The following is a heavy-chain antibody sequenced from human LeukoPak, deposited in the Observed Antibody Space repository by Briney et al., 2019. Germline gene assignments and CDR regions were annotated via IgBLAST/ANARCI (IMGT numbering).Heavy chain of an antibody. D-gene: IGHD5-18*01. Sequence: GSLRLSCAASGFTFSDYYMSWIRQPPGKGLEWIGYIYYSGSTNYNPSLKSRVTISVDTSKNQFSLKLSSVTAADTAVYYCARHKGYSYGWYYFDYWGQGTLVTVSS. CDR2: IYYSGST. CDR3: ARHKGYSYGWYYFDY. V-gene: IGHV4-59*08. CDR1: GFTFSDYY. J-gene: IGHJ4*02.